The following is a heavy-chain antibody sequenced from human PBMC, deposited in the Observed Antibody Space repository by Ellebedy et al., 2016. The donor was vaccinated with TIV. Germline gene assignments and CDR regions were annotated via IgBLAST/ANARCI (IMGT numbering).Heavy chain of an antibody. V-gene: IGHV3-7*01. D-gene: IGHD3-10*01. CDR1: GFTFSTFW. J-gene: IGHJ4*02. Sequence: GESLKISCAASGFTFSTFWISWLRQAPGKGLEWVATTKKDGSEKYYVDSVKGRFTISRDNARNSLYLQMSSLRVEDTAVYYCARDGGSGSYWEGFDYWGQGTLVIVSS. CDR3: ARDGGSGSYWEGFDY. CDR2: TKKDGSEK.